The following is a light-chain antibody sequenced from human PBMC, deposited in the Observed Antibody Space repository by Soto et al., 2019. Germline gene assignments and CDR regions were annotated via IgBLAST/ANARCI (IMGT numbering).Light chain of an antibody. CDR2: AAS. Sequence: AIRMTQSPSSFSASTGDRVTITCRASQGISSYLAWYQQQPGKAPKLLIYAASTLQSGVPSRFSGSGSGTDFTLTISCLQSEDFATYYCQQYYSYPLTFCPGTKVYIK. CDR3: QQYYSYPLT. V-gene: IGKV1-8*01. CDR1: QGISSY. J-gene: IGKJ3*01.